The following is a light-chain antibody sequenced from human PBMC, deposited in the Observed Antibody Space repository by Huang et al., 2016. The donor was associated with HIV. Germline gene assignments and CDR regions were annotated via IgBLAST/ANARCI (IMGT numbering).Light chain of an antibody. CDR2: VAS. J-gene: IGKJ3*01. Sequence: EIVLTQSPGTLSLSPGERATLSCRASQSVSNNYLAWYQQKPGQAPRLLIYVASSRATRFPDRFSGSGSGTDFTLTISRLEPEDFAVYYCQQYGSSPFTFGPGTKVDIK. CDR1: QSVSNNY. V-gene: IGKV3-20*01. CDR3: QQYGSSPFT.